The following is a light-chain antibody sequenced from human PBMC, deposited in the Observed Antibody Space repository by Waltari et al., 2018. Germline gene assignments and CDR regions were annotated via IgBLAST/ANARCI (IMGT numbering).Light chain of an antibody. V-gene: IGKV1-39*01. CDR3: QHGYAPPYS. Sequence: DIQMTQSPPSLSASVGDRVTITCRASETVNNYLNWYHQRPGEAPKLLIFQASTLQSGVPSRFSGSGSGTDYTFTITSLQSEDLGIYYCQHGYAPPYSFGQGTIVDIK. CDR1: ETVNNY. J-gene: IGKJ2*03. CDR2: QAS.